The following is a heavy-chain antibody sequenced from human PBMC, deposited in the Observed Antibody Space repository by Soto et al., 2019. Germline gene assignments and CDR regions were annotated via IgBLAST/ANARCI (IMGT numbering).Heavy chain of an antibody. CDR2: IWYDGSNK. CDR1: GFTFSSYG. V-gene: IGHV3-33*01. CDR3: ARDVLPAALNGMDV. Sequence: GGSLRLPCAASGFTFSSYGMHWVRQAPGKGLEWVAVIWYDGSNKYYADSVKGRFTISRDNSKNTLYLQMNSLRAEDTAVYYCARDVLPAALNGMDVWGQGTTVTVSS. J-gene: IGHJ6*02. D-gene: IGHD2-15*01.